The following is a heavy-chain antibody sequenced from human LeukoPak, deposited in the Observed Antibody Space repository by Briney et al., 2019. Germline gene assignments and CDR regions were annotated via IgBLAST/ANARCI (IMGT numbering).Heavy chain of an antibody. Sequence: PSETLSLTCTVSGGSIRSQYWSWIRQPAGRGLEWLGRIYASGSTNYSPSLKSRVTMSLDTSKNQFSLKLFSVTAADTAAYFCARDVSSWPFIDSWGQGTQVTVSS. J-gene: IGHJ4*02. CDR1: GGSIRSQY. CDR3: ARDVSSWPFIDS. D-gene: IGHD6-13*01. V-gene: IGHV4-4*07. CDR2: IYASGST.